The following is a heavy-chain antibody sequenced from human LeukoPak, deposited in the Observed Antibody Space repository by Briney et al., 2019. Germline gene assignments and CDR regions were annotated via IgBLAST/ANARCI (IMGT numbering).Heavy chain of an antibody. J-gene: IGHJ4*02. V-gene: IGHV3-30-3*01. CDR3: ARAFIRSAADY. D-gene: IGHD6-25*01. Sequence: GGSLRLSCAASGFTFSSYAMHWVRQAPGKGLEWVAVISYDGSNKYYADSVKGRFTISRDNSKNTLYLQMNSLRAEDTAVYYCARAFIRSAADYWGQGTLVTVSS. CDR2: ISYDGSNK. CDR1: GFTFSSYA.